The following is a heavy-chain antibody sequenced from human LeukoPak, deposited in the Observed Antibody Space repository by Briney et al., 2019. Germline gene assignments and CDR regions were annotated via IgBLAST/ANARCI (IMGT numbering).Heavy chain of an antibody. CDR3: ARVWGQGSSGYYPF. Sequence: ASVKVSCKASGGTFSSYAISWVRLAPGQGLDWMGGIIPLFGTAHYAQKFQGRVTITADESTSTTYMELSSLRSEDSAVYYCARVWGQGSSGYYPFWGQGTLVTVSS. CDR1: GGTFSSYA. CDR2: IIPLFGTA. J-gene: IGHJ4*02. V-gene: IGHV1-69*13. D-gene: IGHD3-22*01.